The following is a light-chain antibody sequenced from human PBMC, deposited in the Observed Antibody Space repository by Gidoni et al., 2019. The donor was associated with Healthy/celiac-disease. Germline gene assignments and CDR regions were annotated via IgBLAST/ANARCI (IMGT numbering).Light chain of an antibody. CDR1: QSVSSY. CDR3: QQYNNWPFT. V-gene: IGKV3-15*01. J-gene: IGKJ5*01. CDR2: GAS. Sequence: EIVMTPSPATLSVSPGERATLSCRASQSVSSYLAWYQQKPGQAPKLLIYGASTRATGIPARFRGSGSGTEFTLTISSLESEDVGVYYCQQYNNWPFTFGQGTRLEIK.